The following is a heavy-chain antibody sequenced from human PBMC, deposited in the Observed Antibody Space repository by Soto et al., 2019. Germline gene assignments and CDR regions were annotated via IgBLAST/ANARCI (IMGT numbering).Heavy chain of an antibody. CDR1: GYTFTSYA. CDR2: INAGNGNT. D-gene: IGHD4-17*01. J-gene: IGHJ6*02. Sequence: GASVKVSCKASGYTFTSYAMHWVRQAPGQRLEWMGWINAGNGNTKYSQKFQGRVTITRDTSASTAYMELSSLRSEDTAVYYCARFRLPVYYYATDVWGQGTTVTVSS. V-gene: IGHV1-3*01. CDR3: ARFRLPVYYYATDV.